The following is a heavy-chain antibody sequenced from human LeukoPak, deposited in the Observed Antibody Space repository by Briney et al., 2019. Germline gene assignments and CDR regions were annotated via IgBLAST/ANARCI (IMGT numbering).Heavy chain of an antibody. V-gene: IGHV3-48*04. J-gene: IGHJ6*03. CDR2: IRRRSSTI. CDR3: AQNGDRGAYCSGGSCHTYYYYYIDV. CDR1: GFTFSNDS. D-gene: IGHD2-15*01. Sequence: GGSLRLSCSASGFTFSNDSINWVRQAPGKGLECVSYIRRRSSTIHDADSVKDRVTISIDNAKNALYLQTDSLSAEDTAIYYCAQNGDRGAYCSGGSCHTYYYYYIDVWGKGTTVTISS.